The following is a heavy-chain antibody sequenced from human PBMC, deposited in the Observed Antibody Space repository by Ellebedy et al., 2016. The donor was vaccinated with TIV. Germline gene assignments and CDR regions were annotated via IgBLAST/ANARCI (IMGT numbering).Heavy chain of an antibody. CDR3: ARETGYSGYRTGEFDP. Sequence: GSLRLSCTVSGGSISSYYWSWIRQPAGKGLEWIGRLYTSGTTNYNPSLRGRVTVSVDTSKNQFSLKLSSVTAADTAVYYWARETGYSGYRTGEFDPWGQGTLVTVSS. CDR1: GGSISSYY. D-gene: IGHD5-12*01. CDR2: LYTSGTT. J-gene: IGHJ5*02. V-gene: IGHV4-4*07.